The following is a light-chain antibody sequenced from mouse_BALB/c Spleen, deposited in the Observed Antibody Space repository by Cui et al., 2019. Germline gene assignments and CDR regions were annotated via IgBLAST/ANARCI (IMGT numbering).Light chain of an antibody. CDR1: QNVGTN. J-gene: IGKJ4*01. V-gene: IGKV6-15*01. CDR3: QQYNSYPFT. CDR2: SAS. Sequence: DIVMTQSQKFMSTSVGDRVSVTCKASQNVGTNVAWYQQKPGQSPKALIYSASDRYSGVPDRFTGSGSGTDFTLTISNVQSEDLAEYFCQQYNSYPFTFGSGTKLEIK.